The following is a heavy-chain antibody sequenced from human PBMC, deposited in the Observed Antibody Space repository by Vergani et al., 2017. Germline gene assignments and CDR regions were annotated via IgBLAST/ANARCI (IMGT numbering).Heavy chain of an antibody. Sequence: QVQLQQWGAGVVKPSGTLSLTFAVFGESFSSFYWSWIRKPPGKGLEWIGEINNDGHTNYNPSLESRVTVSRDTAKNQFSLNLMSVTAADTAMYYCSVRPRVNLVGGEIVTKRTFDYWSQGSLVTVSS. CDR3: SVRPRVNLVGGEIVTKRTFDY. J-gene: IGHJ4*02. D-gene: IGHD3-10*01. CDR2: INNDGHT. CDR1: GESFSSFY. V-gene: IGHV4-34*02.